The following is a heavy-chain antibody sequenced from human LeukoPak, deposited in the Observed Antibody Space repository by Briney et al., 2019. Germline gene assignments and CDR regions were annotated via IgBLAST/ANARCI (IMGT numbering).Heavy chain of an antibody. CDR1: GYTFTGYY. D-gene: IGHD2-15*01. J-gene: IGHJ6*02. Sequence: ASVKVSCKASGYTFTGYYMHWVRQAPGQGLEWMGWINPNSGGTNYAQKFQGWVTMTRDTSISTAYMELSRLRSDDTAVYYCARGVVRLVVAGPMDVWGQGTTVTVSS. CDR3: ARGVVRLVVAGPMDV. V-gene: IGHV1-2*04. CDR2: INPNSGGT.